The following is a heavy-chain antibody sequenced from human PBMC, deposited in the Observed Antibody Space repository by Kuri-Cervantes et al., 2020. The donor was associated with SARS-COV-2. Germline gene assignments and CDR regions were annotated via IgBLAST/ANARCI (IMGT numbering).Heavy chain of an antibody. J-gene: IGHJ4*02. CDR3: ARVLSWFPDY. CDR1: GFTFSSYS. CDR2: IYSGGST. D-gene: IGHD3-10*01. Sequence: GESLKISCAASGFTFSSYSMNWVRQAPGKGLEWVSVIYSGGSTYYADSVKGRFTISRDNSKNTLYLQMNSLRAEDTAVYYCARVLSWFPDYWGQGTLVTVSS. V-gene: IGHV3-66*01.